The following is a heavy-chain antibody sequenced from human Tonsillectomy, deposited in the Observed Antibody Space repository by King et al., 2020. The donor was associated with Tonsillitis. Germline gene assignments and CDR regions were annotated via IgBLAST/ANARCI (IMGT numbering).Heavy chain of an antibody. J-gene: IGHJ4*02. CDR2: IYTSRST. V-gene: IGHV4-4*07. CDR3: ARVYSSGWYDY. CDR1: GGSFSTYY. D-gene: IGHD6-19*01. Sequence: QLQESGPGLVKPSGTLSLTCPVSGGSFSTYYWSWIRQPAGKGLEWIGHIYTSRSTNYNPSRKSRVNMSADVSKNQFSLKLSSVTAADTAVYYCARVYSSGWYDYWGQGTLVTVSS.